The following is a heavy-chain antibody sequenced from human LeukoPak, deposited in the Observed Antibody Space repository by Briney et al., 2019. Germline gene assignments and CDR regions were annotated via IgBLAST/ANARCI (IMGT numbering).Heavy chain of an antibody. J-gene: IGHJ4*02. V-gene: IGHV3-49*04. CDR1: GFTFGDYA. D-gene: IGHD5-18*01. CDR3: TRAVWIQLWVEFDY. CDR2: IRSKAYGGTT. Sequence: SGGSLRLSCTASGFTFGDYAMNWVRQAPGKGLEWVGFIRSKAYGGTTEYAASVKGRFTISRDDSKSIAYMQMNSVKTEDTAVYYCTRAVWIQLWVEFDYWGQGTLVTVSS.